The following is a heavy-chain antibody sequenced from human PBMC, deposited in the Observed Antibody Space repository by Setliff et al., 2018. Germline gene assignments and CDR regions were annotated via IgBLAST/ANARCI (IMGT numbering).Heavy chain of an antibody. CDR3: ARGNSRSSVWYVVPHFDY. V-gene: IGHV4-39*01. CDR2: IFYTGST. Sequence: PSETLSLTCTVSNGSISSGNYFWGWIRQPPGKGLEWMGSIFYTGSTYYSPSLKSRVTMSIDTSKNQFSLNLNSVTAADTAVYYCARGNSRSSVWYVVPHFDYWGQGTLVTVSS. J-gene: IGHJ4*02. D-gene: IGHD6-19*01. CDR1: NGSISSGNYF.